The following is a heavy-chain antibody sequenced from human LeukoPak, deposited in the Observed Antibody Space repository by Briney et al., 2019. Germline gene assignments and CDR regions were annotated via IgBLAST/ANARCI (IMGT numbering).Heavy chain of an antibody. J-gene: IGHJ5*02. D-gene: IGHD4-17*01. V-gene: IGHV1-46*03. CDR1: GYTFTSYY. CDR3: ARSTSVTTGTDWFDP. CDR2: INPSGGST. Sequence: GASVKVSCKASGYTFTSYYMHWVRQAPGQGLEWMGIINPSGGSTSYAQKFQGRVTMTRDTSTSTVYMELSSLRSEDTAVYYCARSTSVTTGTDWFDPCGQGTLVTVSS.